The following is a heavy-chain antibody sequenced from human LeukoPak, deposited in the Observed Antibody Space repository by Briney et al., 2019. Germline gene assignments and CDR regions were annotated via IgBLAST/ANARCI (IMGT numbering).Heavy chain of an antibody. V-gene: IGHV3-30-3*01. D-gene: IGHD3-3*01. CDR1: GFTFGSYA. J-gene: IGHJ6*02. CDR2: ISYDGSIE. Sequence: GLSLRFSYADSGFTFGSYAIHWVRQAPGKRLEWVTLISYDGSIEYYADSVKGRFTISRDNSKNTLFLQMNSLRAEDTAVYYCARGAIFGVVSGLDVWGQGTTVTVSS. CDR3: ARGAIFGVVSGLDV.